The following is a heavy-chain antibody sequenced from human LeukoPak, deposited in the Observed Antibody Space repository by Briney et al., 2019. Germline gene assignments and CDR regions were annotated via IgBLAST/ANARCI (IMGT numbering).Heavy chain of an antibody. CDR1: GGSISSSSYY. CDR3: ARLDYSPYYFDY. D-gene: IGHD3/OR15-3a*01. Sequence: SETLSLTCTVSGGSISSSSYYWGWIRQPPGKGLEWIGSIYYSGSTYYNPSLKGRVTISVDTSKNQFSLKLSSVTAAGTAVYYCARLDYSPYYFDYWGQGTLVTVSS. J-gene: IGHJ4*02. V-gene: IGHV4-39*01. CDR2: IYYSGST.